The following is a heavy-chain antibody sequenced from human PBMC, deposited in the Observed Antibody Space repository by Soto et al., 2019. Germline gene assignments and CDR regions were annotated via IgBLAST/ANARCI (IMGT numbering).Heavy chain of an antibody. CDR2: ISAYSGST. D-gene: IGHD6-13*01. Sequence: QVQLVQSGAEVKKPGASVKVSCKASGYTFTSYGISWVRQAPGQGLEWMGWISAYSGSTNYAQKLQGRVTMTTDTSTSTAYMERRSLRSDDTAVYGCVRSIAAAVDMDYWGEGTLGAVSS. V-gene: IGHV1-18*01. CDR1: GYTFTSYG. CDR3: VRSIAAAVDMDY. J-gene: IGHJ4*02.